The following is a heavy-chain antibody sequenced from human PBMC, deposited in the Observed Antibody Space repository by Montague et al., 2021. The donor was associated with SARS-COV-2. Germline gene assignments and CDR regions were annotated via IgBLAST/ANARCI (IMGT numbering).Heavy chain of an antibody. CDR1: GFTFSSYA. CDR3: ARDGDIVVVNDAFDI. CDR2: ITDSGSNT. J-gene: IGHJ3*02. V-gene: IGHV3-30-3*01. Sequence: SLRLSCAASGFTFSSYAMHWVRQAPGKGLEWVAVITDSGSNTYYADSVKGRFTISRDNSKNTLYLQMNSLRAEDTAVYYCARDGDIVVVNDAFDIWGQGTMVTVSS. D-gene: IGHD2-2*01.